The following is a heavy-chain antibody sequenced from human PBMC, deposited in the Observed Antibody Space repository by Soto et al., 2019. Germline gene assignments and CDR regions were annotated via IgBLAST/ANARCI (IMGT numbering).Heavy chain of an antibody. V-gene: IGHV3-30-3*01. CDR3: AKGPAIVLVPAAMNYYYGMDV. Sequence: PGGSLRLSCAASGLTFSNYIMHWVRQAPGKGLEWVAIILHDGNNKYYADSVKGRFTISRDNSKNTLYLQMNSLRAEDTAVYYCAKGPAIVLVPAAMNYYYGMDVWGQGTTVTVSS. CDR2: ILHDGNNK. CDR1: GLTFSNYI. D-gene: IGHD2-2*01. J-gene: IGHJ6*02.